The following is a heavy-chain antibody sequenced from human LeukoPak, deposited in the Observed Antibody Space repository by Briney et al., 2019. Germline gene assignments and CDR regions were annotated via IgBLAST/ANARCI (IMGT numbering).Heavy chain of an antibody. CDR2: IYYSGST. Sequence: PSESLSLTCTVSGGFISNSNYYWGWIRQPPGKGLAWIGSIYYSGSTYYNPSLKSRVTISVDTSKNQFSLKLSSVTAADTAVYYCARHLNWNDDSGYFDYWGQGTLVTVSS. CDR1: GGFISNSNYY. CDR3: ARHLNWNDDSGYFDY. V-gene: IGHV4-39*01. J-gene: IGHJ4*02. D-gene: IGHD1-1*01.